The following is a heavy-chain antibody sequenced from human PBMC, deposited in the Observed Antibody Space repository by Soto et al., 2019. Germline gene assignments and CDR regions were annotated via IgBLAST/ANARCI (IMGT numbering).Heavy chain of an antibody. J-gene: IGHJ5*01. CDR2: IYASGST. Sequence: PSETLSLTCTVSGDSFGSSYWSWIRQPAGRGLHWIGHIYASGSTNYNPSLKSRVTLSVDTSKTQFSLHLTSVTATDTAVYYCARASRDCSGGSCYSWDSWGQGTLVTVSS. V-gene: IGHV4-4*07. CDR3: ARASRDCSGGSCYSWDS. CDR1: GDSFGSSY. D-gene: IGHD2-15*01.